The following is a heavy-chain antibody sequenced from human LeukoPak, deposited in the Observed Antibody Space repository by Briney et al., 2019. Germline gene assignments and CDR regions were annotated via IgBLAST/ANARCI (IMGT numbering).Heavy chain of an antibody. V-gene: IGHV4-34*01. J-gene: IGHJ5*02. CDR2: INHSGST. CDR3: ARVTMIVVVNWFDP. Sequence: SETLSLTCAVYGGSFSGYYWSWIRQPPGKGLEWIGEINHSGSTNYNPSLKSRVTISVDTSKSQFSLKLSSVTAADTAVYYCARVTMIVVVNWFDPWGQGTLVTVSS. D-gene: IGHD3-22*01. CDR1: GGSFSGYY.